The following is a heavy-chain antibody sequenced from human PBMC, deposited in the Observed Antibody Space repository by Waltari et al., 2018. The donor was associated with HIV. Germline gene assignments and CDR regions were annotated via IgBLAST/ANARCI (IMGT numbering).Heavy chain of an antibody. CDR2: FFYSWRT. CDR1: SDSVSGSDFY. Sequence: HLQESGPGLVKPSETLSLTCTVSSDSVSGSDFYWGWIRQPPGKGLEWIGGFFYSWRTYHNPFLKSRVTISLDTSKNQFSLKLISVTAADTAVYYCARLGRGANYASRVDYWGQGTLVLVSS. D-gene: IGHD1-7*01. J-gene: IGHJ4*02. CDR3: ARLGRGANYASRVDY. V-gene: IGHV4-39*01.